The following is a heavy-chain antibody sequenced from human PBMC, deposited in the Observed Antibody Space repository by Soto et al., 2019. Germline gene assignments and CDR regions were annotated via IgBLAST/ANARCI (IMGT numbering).Heavy chain of an antibody. CDR1: GYTFTNYG. J-gene: IGHJ3*02. V-gene: IGHV1-18*01. D-gene: IGHD6-13*01. CDR3: ARDLLYSTRSTVRFDI. CDR2: INTYNANR. Sequence: VQLVQSGVEVKKPGASVKVSCKASGYTFTNYGISWVRQAPGQGLEWMGWINTYNANRNYAQKVQGRVTLTTETSTSTAYMELRSLRPDDTAVYYCARDLLYSTRSTVRFDIWGQGTMLTVSS.